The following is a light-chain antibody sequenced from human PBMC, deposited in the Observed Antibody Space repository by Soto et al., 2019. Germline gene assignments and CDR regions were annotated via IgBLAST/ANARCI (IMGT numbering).Light chain of an antibody. V-gene: IGLV2-8*01. CDR2: EVS. CDR1: SSDVGGYNY. Sequence: HSELTKAPSATGSPGQSGSISCTGSSSDVGGYNYVSWYQQHPGKAPKLMIYEVSKRPSGVPDRFSGSKSGNTASLTVSGLQAEDEADYYCSSYAGSNNFVFGSGTKVTVL. CDR3: SSYAGSNNFV. J-gene: IGLJ1*01.